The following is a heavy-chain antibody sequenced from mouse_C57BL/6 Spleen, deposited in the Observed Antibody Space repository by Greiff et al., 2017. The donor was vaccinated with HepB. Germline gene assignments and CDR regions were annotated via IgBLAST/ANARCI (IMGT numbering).Heavy chain of an antibody. CDR3: TRDTTVVAPFDY. D-gene: IGHD1-1*01. CDR2: IYPGNSDT. V-gene: IGHV1-5*01. Sequence: VQLQQSGTVLARPGASVKMSCKTSGYTFTSYWMHWVKQRPGQGLEWIGAIYPGNSDTSYNQKFKGKAKLTAVTSASTAYMELSSLTNEDSAVYYWTRDTTVVAPFDYWGQGTTLTVSS. CDR1: GYTFTSYW. J-gene: IGHJ2*01.